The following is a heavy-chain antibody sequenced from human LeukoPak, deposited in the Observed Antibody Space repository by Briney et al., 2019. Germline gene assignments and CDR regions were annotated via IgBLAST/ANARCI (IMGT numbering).Heavy chain of an antibody. Sequence: QPGGSLRLSYAASGFTFSSYGMNWVRQAPGKGLGWVSYISTSSSTIYYADSVKGRFTISRDNSKNTLYLQMNSLRAEDTAVYYFARDVPGPEDWGQGTLVTVSS. V-gene: IGHV3-48*01. D-gene: IGHD1-14*01. J-gene: IGHJ4*02. CDR2: ISTSSSTI. CDR3: ARDVPGPED. CDR1: GFTFSSYG.